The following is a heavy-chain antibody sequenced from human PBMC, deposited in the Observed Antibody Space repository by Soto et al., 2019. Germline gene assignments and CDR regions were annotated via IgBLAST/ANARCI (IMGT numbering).Heavy chain of an antibody. J-gene: IGHJ4*02. D-gene: IGHD3-22*01. Sequence: QVHLQQWGAGLLKPSETLSLTCAVYGGSFSGYYWNWIRQSPGKGLEWIGEINHSGSTKYNPSLKTRVTISVDTSKNQFPLKLPSVTAADTAVYYCASTSRFDSSGYYFDYWGQGTLVTVSS. CDR2: INHSGST. V-gene: IGHV4-34*01. CDR3: ASTSRFDSSGYYFDY. CDR1: GGSFSGYY.